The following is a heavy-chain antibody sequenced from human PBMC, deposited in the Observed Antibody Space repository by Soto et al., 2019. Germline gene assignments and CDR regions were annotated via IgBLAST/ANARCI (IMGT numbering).Heavy chain of an antibody. CDR3: AKETGRITIFGVVTYFDY. Sequence: EVQLVESGGGLVQPGRSLRLSCAASGFTFDDYAMHWVRQAPGKGLEWVSGISWNSGSIGYADSVKGRFTISRDNAKNSLYLQMNSLRAEDTALYYCAKETGRITIFGVVTYFDYWGQGTLVTVSS. J-gene: IGHJ4*02. D-gene: IGHD3-3*01. CDR1: GFTFDDYA. CDR2: ISWNSGSI. V-gene: IGHV3-9*01.